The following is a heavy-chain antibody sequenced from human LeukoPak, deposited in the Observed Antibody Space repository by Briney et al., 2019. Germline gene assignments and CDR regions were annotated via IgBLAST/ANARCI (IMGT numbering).Heavy chain of an antibody. CDR1: GYTFTSYD. D-gene: IGHD2-2*01. Sequence: ASVKVSCKASGYTFTSYDINWVRQAPGQGLEWMGWMNPNSGNTVYAQKFQGRVTITRNTSISTAYMELSSLRSEDTAVYYCARGLAVVVPAAIHWFDPWGQGTLVTVSS. CDR3: ARGLAVVVPAAIHWFDP. CDR2: MNPNSGNT. V-gene: IGHV1-8*03. J-gene: IGHJ5*02.